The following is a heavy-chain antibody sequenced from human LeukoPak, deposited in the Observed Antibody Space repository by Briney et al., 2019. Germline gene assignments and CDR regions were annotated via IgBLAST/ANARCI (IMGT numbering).Heavy chain of an antibody. CDR1: GFTFNTYW. J-gene: IGHJ4*02. V-gene: IGHV3-74*01. CDR3: ASLTFGPDY. Sequence: PGVSLRLSCEASGFTFNTYWMHWVRQDPGKGLVWVAGTNTDGTWTNYADSVTGRFTISRDNVKNMLYLQMNSLRAEDTAVYYCASLTFGPDYWGQGTLVTVSS. D-gene: IGHD3-16*01. CDR2: TNTDGTWT.